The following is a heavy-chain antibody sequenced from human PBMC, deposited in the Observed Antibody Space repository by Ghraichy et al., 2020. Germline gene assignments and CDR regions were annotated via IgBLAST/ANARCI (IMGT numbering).Heavy chain of an antibody. CDR1: GFTFSSYA. CDR3: AKDRTIYRYYYGMDV. J-gene: IGHJ6*02. D-gene: IGHD3-9*01. Sequence: GGSLRLSCAASGFTFSSYAMSWVRQAPGKGLEWVSAISGSGGSTYYADSVKGRFTISRDNSKNTLYLQKNSLRAEDTAVYFWAKDRTIYRYYYGMDVLGQGTTVTVSS. V-gene: IGHV3-23*01. CDR2: ISGSGGST.